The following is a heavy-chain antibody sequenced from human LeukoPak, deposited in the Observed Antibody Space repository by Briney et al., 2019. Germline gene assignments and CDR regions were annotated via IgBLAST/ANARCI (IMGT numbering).Heavy chain of an antibody. J-gene: IGHJ4*02. D-gene: IGHD3-16*01. CDR2: MKEDGAEI. CDR1: GFTFDMST. V-gene: IGHV3-7*01. Sequence: GGSLRLSCVVSGFTFDMSTMTWVRQAPGKGPEWVAKMKEDGAEIFYAGSVDGRFTISRDNSKNSLYLQMNSLRVEDTAVYYCATGGAPGGRFENWGQGTLVTVSS. CDR3: ATGGAPGGRFEN.